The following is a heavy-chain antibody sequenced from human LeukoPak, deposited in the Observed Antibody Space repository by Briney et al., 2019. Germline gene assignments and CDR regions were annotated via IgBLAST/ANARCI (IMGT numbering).Heavy chain of an antibody. CDR3: ARIGYSTSWANFDY. Sequence: GGSLRPSCAASGFTFRNYGMHWVRQAPGKGLEWVASIRTDGGEKYHADSVQGRFSISRGNSKNTLYLQMDSLRAEDTALYYCARIGYSTSWANFDYWGQGTLVTVSS. D-gene: IGHD6-13*01. CDR1: GFTFRNYG. CDR2: IRTDGGEK. J-gene: IGHJ4*02. V-gene: IGHV3-30*02.